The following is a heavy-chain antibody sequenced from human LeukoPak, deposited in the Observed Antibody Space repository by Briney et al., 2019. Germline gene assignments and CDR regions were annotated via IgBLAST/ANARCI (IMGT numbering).Heavy chain of an antibody. Sequence: SVKVSCKASGGTFSSYAISWVRQAPGQGLEWMGGIIPIFGTANYAQKFQGRVTITADESTSTAYMELSSLRSEDTAVYYCARGGYDFWSGYYTGDYFDYWGQGTLVTVSS. J-gene: IGHJ4*02. D-gene: IGHD3-3*01. CDR3: ARGGYDFWSGYYTGDYFDY. CDR2: IIPIFGTA. V-gene: IGHV1-69*13. CDR1: GGTFSSYA.